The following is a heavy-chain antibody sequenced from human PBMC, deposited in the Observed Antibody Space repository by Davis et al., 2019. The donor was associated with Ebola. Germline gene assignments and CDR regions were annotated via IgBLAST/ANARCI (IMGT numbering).Heavy chain of an antibody. D-gene: IGHD6-13*01. J-gene: IGHJ4*02. Sequence: PSETLSLTCTVSGGSISSSSYYWGWIRQPPGKGLEWIGSIYYSGSTYYNPSLKSRVTISVDTSKNQFSLKLSSMTAADTAVYYCARLVAAAGRGFDYWGQGTLVTVSS. CDR3: ARLVAAAGRGFDY. CDR2: IYYSGST. CDR1: GGSISSSSYY. V-gene: IGHV4-39*01.